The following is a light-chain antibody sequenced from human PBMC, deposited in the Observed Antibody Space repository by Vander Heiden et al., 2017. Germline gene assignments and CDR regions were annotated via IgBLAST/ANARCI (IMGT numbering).Light chain of an antibody. CDR3: QQDGSFPWT. CDR1: QSVSSSY. CDR2: GAS. J-gene: IGKJ1*01. Sequence: EIVLPQSPGTLSLSPGERATLSCRASQSVSSSYLAWYQQKPGQAPRLLIYGASSRATGIPDRFSGSGSGTDFTLTISRLEPEDFAVYYCQQDGSFPWTFGQGTKVEIK. V-gene: IGKV3-20*01.